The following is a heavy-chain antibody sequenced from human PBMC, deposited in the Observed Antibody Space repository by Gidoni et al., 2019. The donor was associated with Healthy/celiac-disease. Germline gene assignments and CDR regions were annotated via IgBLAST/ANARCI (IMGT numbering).Heavy chain of an antibody. CDR1: GGSISSSSYY. CDR3: ARQGVSNYYGMDV. CDR2: IYYSGST. Sequence: QLQLQESGPGLVKPSATLSLTCTVSGGSISSSSYYWGWIRQPPGKGLEWIVSIYYSGSTYYNPSLKSRVTISVDTSKNQFSLKLSSVTAADTAVYYCARQGVSNYYGMDVWGQGTTVTVSS. D-gene: IGHD2-8*01. V-gene: IGHV4-39*01. J-gene: IGHJ6*02.